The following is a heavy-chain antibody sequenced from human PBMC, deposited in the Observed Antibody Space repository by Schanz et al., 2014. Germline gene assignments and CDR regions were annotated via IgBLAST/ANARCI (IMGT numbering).Heavy chain of an antibody. CDR3: ARDFSAYVGNYFDY. Sequence: QVQLVQSGAEVKKPGASVKVSCKASGYTFTSDSMHWVRQAPGQGLEWMGIINPSGGGTTYAQKFQGRVTMTRDTSTSTVYMELSSLRSEDTAVYYCARDFSAYVGNYFDYWGRGTLVTVSS. J-gene: IGHJ4*01. V-gene: IGHV1-46*01. CDR2: INPSGGGT. CDR1: GYTFTSDS. D-gene: IGHD5-12*01.